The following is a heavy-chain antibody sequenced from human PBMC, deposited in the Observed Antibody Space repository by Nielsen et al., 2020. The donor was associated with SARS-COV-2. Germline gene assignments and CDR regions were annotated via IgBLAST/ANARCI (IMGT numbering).Heavy chain of an antibody. D-gene: IGHD3-22*01. CDR2: ISGSGETT. V-gene: IGHV3-23*01. CDR3: AKDDALNYYEDSGYDTRHAFEV. Sequence: WIRQPPGKGLEWVSTISGSGETTYYADSVKGRFTISRDNSKNTLYLQMNTLRGEDTAVYYCAKDDALNYYEDSGYDTRHAFEVWGQGTMVTVSS. J-gene: IGHJ3*01.